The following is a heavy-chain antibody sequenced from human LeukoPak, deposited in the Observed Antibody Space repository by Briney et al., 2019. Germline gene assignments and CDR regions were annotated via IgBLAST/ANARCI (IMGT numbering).Heavy chain of an antibody. D-gene: IGHD2-2*01. Sequence: SETLSLTCAVYGGSFSGYHWSWIRQPPGKGLEWIGEINHSGSTNYNPSLKSRVTISVDTSKNQFSLKLSSVTAADTAVYYCARAGYCSSTSCSYFDYWGQGTLVTVSS. CDR1: GGSFSGYH. V-gene: IGHV4-34*01. CDR3: ARAGYCSSTSCSYFDY. CDR2: INHSGST. J-gene: IGHJ4*02.